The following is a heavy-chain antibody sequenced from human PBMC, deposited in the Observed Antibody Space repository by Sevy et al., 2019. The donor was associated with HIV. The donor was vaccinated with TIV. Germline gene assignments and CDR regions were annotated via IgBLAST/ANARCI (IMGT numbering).Heavy chain of an antibody. CDR2: INGRGGST. CDR1: GYSFSSYA. Sequence: GESLKISCVVSGYSFSSYAITWVRQAPGKGLEWVSTINGRGGSTYYADSVKGRFTISRDNPKNTLFLQMINLRVDDTAIYYCARPSARIAAAASAFYDNWGQGTLVTVSS. CDR3: ARPSARIAAAASAFYDN. J-gene: IGHJ4*02. V-gene: IGHV3-23*01. D-gene: IGHD6-13*01.